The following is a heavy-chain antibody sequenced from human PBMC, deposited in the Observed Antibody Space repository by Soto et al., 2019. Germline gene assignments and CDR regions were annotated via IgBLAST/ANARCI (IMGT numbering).Heavy chain of an antibody. CDR2: ISSSGRYT. CDR1: GFTFSDYY. CDR3: ARLHEGCDGSVSYFDY. V-gene: IGHV3-11*06. D-gene: IGHD3-10*01. Sequence: GGSLRLSCAASGFTFSDYYVSWIRQAPGKGLEWVSYISSSGRYTNYPDSVKGRFSIARDNARNSVYLQMNRLRAEDTALYYCARLHEGCDGSVSYFDYWGQGSLVTVSS. J-gene: IGHJ4*02.